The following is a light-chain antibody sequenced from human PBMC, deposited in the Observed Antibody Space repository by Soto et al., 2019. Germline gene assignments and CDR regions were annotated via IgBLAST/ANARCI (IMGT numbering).Light chain of an antibody. CDR1: FSNIGSHS. CDR2: TNN. J-gene: IGLJ2*01. V-gene: IGLV1-44*01. Sequence: QSVLTQPPSASGTPGQRVTISCSGSFSNIGSHSVNWYQQLPGTAPKLLIYTNNQRPSGVPDRFSGSRSDTSASLAIRGLQSEDEADYYCAAWDDTLNGVVFGGGTKLTVL. CDR3: AAWDDTLNGVV.